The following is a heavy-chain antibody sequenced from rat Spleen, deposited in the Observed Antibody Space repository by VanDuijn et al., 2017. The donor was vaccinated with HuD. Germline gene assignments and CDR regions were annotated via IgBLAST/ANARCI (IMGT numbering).Heavy chain of an antibody. CDR1: GYTITSGY. Sequence: EIQLQESGPGLVKPSQSLSLTCSVTGYTITSGYDWSWIRKFPGSKMEWMGYINFSGDTNYNPSLKSRISVSRDTSKNQFFLQLSSVTTEDTATYYCARRKYNMDFDYWGQGVMVTVSS. CDR3: ARRKYNMDFDY. V-gene: IGHV3-4*01. D-gene: IGHD1-5*01. CDR2: INFSGDT. J-gene: IGHJ2*01.